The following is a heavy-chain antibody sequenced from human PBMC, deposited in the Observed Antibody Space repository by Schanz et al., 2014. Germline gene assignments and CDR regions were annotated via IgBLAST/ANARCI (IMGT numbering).Heavy chain of an antibody. CDR2: IKPDGSEK. J-gene: IGHJ4*02. D-gene: IGHD5-12*01. CDR1: GFTFSIHY. CDR3: ARDPNSVNEIDY. V-gene: IGHV3-7*03. Sequence: EVQLVESGGGLVQPGGSLRLSCAASGFTFSIHYMSWVRQAPGKGLEWVAKIKPDGSEKLYVDSVRGRFAVSRDNAKNSMYLQMNSLRVEDTAVYYCARDPNSVNEIDYWGQGTLVTVSS.